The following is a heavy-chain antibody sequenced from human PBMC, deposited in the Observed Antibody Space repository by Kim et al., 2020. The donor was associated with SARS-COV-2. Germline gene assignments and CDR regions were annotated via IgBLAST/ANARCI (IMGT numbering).Heavy chain of an antibody. D-gene: IGHD3-16*01. Sequence: PSLKSRVTISVDTSKNQFSLKLSSVTAADTAVYYCARDRSLMHYGMDVWGQGTTVTVSS. J-gene: IGHJ6*02. V-gene: IGHV4-31*02. CDR3: ARDRSLMHYGMDV.